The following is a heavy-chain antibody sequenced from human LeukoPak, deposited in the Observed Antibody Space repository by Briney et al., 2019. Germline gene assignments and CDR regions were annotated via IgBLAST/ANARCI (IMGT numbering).Heavy chain of an antibody. J-gene: IGHJ1*01. D-gene: IGHD6-13*01. Sequence: PGGSLRLSCAASGFTFSSYAMSWVRQAPGKGLEWVSAISGSGGSTYYADSVKGQFTISRDNSKNTLYLQMNSLRAEDTAVYYCANTGYSSSWGEYFQHWGQGTLVTVSS. V-gene: IGHV3-23*01. CDR1: GFTFSSYA. CDR2: ISGSGGST. CDR3: ANTGYSSSWGEYFQH.